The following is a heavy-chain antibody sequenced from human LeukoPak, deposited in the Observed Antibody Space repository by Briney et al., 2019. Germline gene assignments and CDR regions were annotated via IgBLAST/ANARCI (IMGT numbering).Heavy chain of an antibody. CDR3: ARQSLYFTYSSGWPTPLPFDY. Sequence: GESLKISCKGSGYSFTSYWNGWVRQMPGKGLEWMGIIYPGDSDTRYSPSLQGQVTISADKSISTAYLQWSSLKASDTAMYYCARQSLYFTYSSGWPTPLPFDYWGQGTLVTVSS. J-gene: IGHJ4*02. V-gene: IGHV5-51*01. D-gene: IGHD6-19*01. CDR2: IYPGDSDT. CDR1: GYSFTSYW.